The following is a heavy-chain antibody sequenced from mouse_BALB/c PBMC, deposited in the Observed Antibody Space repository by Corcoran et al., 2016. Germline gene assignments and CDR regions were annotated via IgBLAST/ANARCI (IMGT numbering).Heavy chain of an antibody. Sequence: PAAAVKMSCTASGFNIKDTYMHWVKQRPEQGLEWIGRIDPANGNTKYDPKFQGKATITADTSSNTAYLQLSSLTSEDTAVYYCARWDWYFYVCCSGTTVTVSS. CDR2: IDPANGNT. CDR1: GFNIKDTY. J-gene: IGHJ1*01. V-gene: IGHV14-3*02. CDR3: ARWDWYFYV.